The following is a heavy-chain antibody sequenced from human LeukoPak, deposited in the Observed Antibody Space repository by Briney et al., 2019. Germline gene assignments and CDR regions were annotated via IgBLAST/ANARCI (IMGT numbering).Heavy chain of an antibody. D-gene: IGHD6-19*01. V-gene: IGHV1-2*02. CDR1: GYTFTGYY. CDR3: ARDLGAVAGTPIDY. J-gene: IGHJ4*02. Sequence: ASVKVSCKASGYTFTGYYMHWVRQAPGQGLEWMGWINPNSGGTNYAQKFQGRVTMTRDTSISTAYMELSRLRSDDTAVYYCARDLGAVAGTPIDYWGQGTLVTVSS. CDR2: INPNSGGT.